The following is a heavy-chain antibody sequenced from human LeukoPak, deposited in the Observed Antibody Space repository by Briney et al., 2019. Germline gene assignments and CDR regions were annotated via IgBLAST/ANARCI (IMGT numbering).Heavy chain of an antibody. CDR2: IYTSGST. CDR3: ATIVWSGYYRVDY. CDR1: GGSIGSGSYY. J-gene: IGHJ4*02. Sequence: SQTLSLTCTVSGGSIGSGSYYWSWIRQPAGKGLEWIGRIYTSGSTNYNPSLKSRVTISVDTSKNQFSLKLSSVTAADTAVYYCATIVWSGYYRVDYWGQGTLVTVSS. D-gene: IGHD3-3*01. V-gene: IGHV4-61*02.